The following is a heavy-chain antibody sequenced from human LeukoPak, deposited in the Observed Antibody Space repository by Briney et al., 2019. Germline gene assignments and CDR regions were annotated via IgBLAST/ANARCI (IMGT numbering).Heavy chain of an antibody. CDR3: AREDYYYDSSVAGIALFDY. V-gene: IGHV1-2*02. CDR1: GYTFTDFY. Sequence: GASVKVSCKASGYTFTDFYMLWVRQAPGQGLEWMGWINPNSGVTDYAQKFQGRVTMTRDTSTSTAYMELSRLRSDDTAVYYCAREDYYYDSSVAGIALFDYWGQGTLVTVSS. J-gene: IGHJ4*02. CDR2: INPNSGVT. D-gene: IGHD3-22*01.